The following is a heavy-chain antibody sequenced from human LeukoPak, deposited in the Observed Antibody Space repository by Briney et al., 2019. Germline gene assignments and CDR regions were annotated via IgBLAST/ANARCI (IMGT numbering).Heavy chain of an antibody. CDR1: GGSFSGYY. V-gene: IGHV4-34*01. Sequence: SETLSLTCAVCGGSFSGYYWSWIRQPPGKGLEWIGEINHSGSTNYNPSLKSRVTISVDTSKNQFSLKLSSVTAADTAVYYCARVWLNFDYWGQGTLVTVSS. CDR3: ARVWLNFDY. D-gene: IGHD5-18*01. J-gene: IGHJ4*02. CDR2: INHSGST.